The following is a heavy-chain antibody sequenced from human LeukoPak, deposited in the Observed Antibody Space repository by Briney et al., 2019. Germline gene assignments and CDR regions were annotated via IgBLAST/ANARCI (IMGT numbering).Heavy chain of an antibody. CDR2: VSYDGSNK. CDR1: GFTFSSYA. D-gene: IGHD2/OR15-2a*01. Sequence: GGSLRLSCAASGFTFSSYAMHWVRQAPGKGLEWVAVVSYDGSNKYYADSVKGRFTISRDNSKNTLYLQMNSLRAEDTAVYYCARDRNWYIGYWGQGTLVTVSS. J-gene: IGHJ4*02. V-gene: IGHV3-30-3*01. CDR3: ARDRNWYIGY.